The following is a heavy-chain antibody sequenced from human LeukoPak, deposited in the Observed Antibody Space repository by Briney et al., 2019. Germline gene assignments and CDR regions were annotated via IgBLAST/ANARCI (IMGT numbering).Heavy chain of an antibody. CDR1: GFTFSSSA. Sequence: GGSLRLSCAASGFTFSSSAMSWVRQIPGKGLEWVANIKQDGSEKYYADALRGRFTISRDNTKNSLSLQMNSLIVEDTAVYYCARAGSNWNYVYWGQGTLVTVSS. V-gene: IGHV3-7*01. CDR2: IKQDGSEK. J-gene: IGHJ4*02. D-gene: IGHD1-7*01. CDR3: ARAGSNWNYVY.